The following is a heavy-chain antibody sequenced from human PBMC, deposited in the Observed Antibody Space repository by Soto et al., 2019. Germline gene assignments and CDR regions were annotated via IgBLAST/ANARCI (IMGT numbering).Heavy chain of an antibody. CDR1: GYTFTSYD. V-gene: IGHV1-18*01. D-gene: IGHD2-15*01. J-gene: IGHJ5*02. CDR3: ARGFRVAATRWWFDP. CDR2: ISTYNGNT. Sequence: QVQLVQSGAEVKKPGASVKVSCKASGYTFTSYDISWVRQAPGQGLEWMGGISTYNGNTNYAQKLQGRATMTTATSTSTAYMELRSLRSDATAVYYCARGFRVAATRWWFDPWGQGTLVTVSS.